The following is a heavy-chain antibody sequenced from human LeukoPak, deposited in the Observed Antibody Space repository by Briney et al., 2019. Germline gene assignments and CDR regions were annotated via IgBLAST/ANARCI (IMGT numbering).Heavy chain of an antibody. CDR1: GFTFSSSW. Sequence: GGSLRPSCAASGFTFSSSWMHWVCQAPEKGLEWVANIKQDGSEKDYVDSVKGRFTISRDNAKNSLYLQMNSLRAEDTAVYYCAKYCGGDCYGMDVWGQGTTVTVSS. CDR3: AKYCGGDCYGMDV. J-gene: IGHJ6*02. CDR2: IKQDGSEK. D-gene: IGHD2-21*01. V-gene: IGHV3-7*01.